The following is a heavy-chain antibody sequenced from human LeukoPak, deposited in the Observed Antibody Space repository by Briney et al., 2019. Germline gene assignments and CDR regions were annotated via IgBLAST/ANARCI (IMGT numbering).Heavy chain of an antibody. V-gene: IGHV4-38-2*01. Sequence: SETLSLTCAVSGYSISSGYYWGWIRQPPGQGLEWIGSIYHSGSTYYNPSLKSRVTISVDTSKNQFSLKLSSVTAADTAVYYCASQVGATNGYFDYWGQGTLVTVSS. D-gene: IGHD1-26*01. CDR2: IYHSGST. CDR1: GYSISSGYY. CDR3: ASQVGATNGYFDY. J-gene: IGHJ4*02.